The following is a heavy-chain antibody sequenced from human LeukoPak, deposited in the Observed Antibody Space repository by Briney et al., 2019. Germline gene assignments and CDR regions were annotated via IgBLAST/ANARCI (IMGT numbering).Heavy chain of an antibody. D-gene: IGHD2-15*01. V-gene: IGHV3-23*01. Sequence: GGSLRLSCTASGFTFSNFWMGWVRQAPGKGLEWVSAISGSGGRAYYADSVEGRFTFSRDNSKNTLWLQMNSLKAEDTAVYYCARAGKAAAFDYWGQGTLVTVSS. CDR3: ARAGKAAAFDY. CDR2: ISGSGGRA. CDR1: GFTFSNFW. J-gene: IGHJ4*02.